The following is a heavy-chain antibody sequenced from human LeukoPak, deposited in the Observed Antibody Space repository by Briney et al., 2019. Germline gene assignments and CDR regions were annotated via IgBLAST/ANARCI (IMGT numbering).Heavy chain of an antibody. J-gene: IGHJ4*02. CDR3: ARGIQLWYTIHYFDY. D-gene: IGHD5-18*01. CDR2: IIPIFGTA. Sequence: GASVKVSCKASGGTFSSYAISWVRQAPGQGLEWMGGIIPIFGTADYAQKFQGRVTITADESTSTAYMGLSSLRSEDTAVYYCARGIQLWYTIHYFDYWGQGTLVTVSS. V-gene: IGHV1-69*13. CDR1: GGTFSSYA.